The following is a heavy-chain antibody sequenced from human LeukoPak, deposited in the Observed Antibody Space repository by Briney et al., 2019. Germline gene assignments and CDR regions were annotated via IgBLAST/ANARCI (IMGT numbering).Heavy chain of an antibody. CDR2: ISSSSSYI. J-gene: IGHJ6*03. CDR1: GFTFSSYS. Sequence: PGGSLRLSCAASGFTFSSYSMNWVRQAPGKGLEWVSSISSSSSYIYYADSVKGRFTISRDNAKNSLYLQMNSLRAEDTAVYYCARAGYFDWLLHDYYYMDVWGKGTTVTISS. D-gene: IGHD3-9*01. CDR3: ARAGYFDWLLHDYYYMDV. V-gene: IGHV3-21*01.